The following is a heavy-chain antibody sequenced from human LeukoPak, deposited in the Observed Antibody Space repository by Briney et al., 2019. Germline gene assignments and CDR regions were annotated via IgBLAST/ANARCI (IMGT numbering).Heavy chain of an antibody. Sequence: PGGSLRLSCAASGFTFSSYAMHWVRQAPGKGLEWVAVISHDGSNKYYAGSVKGRFTISRDNSKNTLYLQMNSLRAEDTAVYYCARDGAAMATRSYFDYWGQGTLVTVSS. CDR3: ARDGAAMATRSYFDY. V-gene: IGHV3-30-3*01. J-gene: IGHJ4*02. D-gene: IGHD5-18*01. CDR2: ISHDGSNK. CDR1: GFTFSSYA.